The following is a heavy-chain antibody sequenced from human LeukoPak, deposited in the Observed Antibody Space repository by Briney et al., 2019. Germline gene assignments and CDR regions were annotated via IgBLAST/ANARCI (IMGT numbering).Heavy chain of an antibody. D-gene: IGHD3-10*01. J-gene: IGHJ4*02. CDR1: GGSVSSSSYY. Sequence: PSETLSLTCTVSGGSVSSSSYYWGWIRQPPGKGLEWIGSIDYSGSTYYNPSLKSRVTISVDTSKNQFSLKLSSVTAADTAVYYCARHGRLLWFGEYFNYFDYWGQGTLVTVSS. V-gene: IGHV4-39*01. CDR2: IDYSGST. CDR3: ARHGRLLWFGEYFNYFDY.